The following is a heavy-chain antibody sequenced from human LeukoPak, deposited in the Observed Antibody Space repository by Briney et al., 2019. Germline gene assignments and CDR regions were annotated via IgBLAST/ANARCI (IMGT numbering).Heavy chain of an antibody. J-gene: IGHJ6*03. CDR2: IYHSGST. D-gene: IGHD2-2*01. V-gene: IGHV4-38-2*01. Sequence: SETLSLTCAVSGYSISSGYYWGWIRQPPGKGMEWIGSIYHSGSTYYNPSLKSRVTISVDTSKNQFSLKLSSVTAADTAVYYCARVHCSSTSCSREDYYYYMDVWGKGTTVTVSS. CDR1: GYSISSGYY. CDR3: ARVHCSSTSCSREDYYYYMDV.